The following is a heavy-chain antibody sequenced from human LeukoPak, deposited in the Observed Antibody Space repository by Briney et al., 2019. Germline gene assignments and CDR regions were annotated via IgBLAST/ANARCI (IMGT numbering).Heavy chain of an antibody. J-gene: IGHJ6*03. CDR1: GGSFSGYY. CDR2: INHSGST. Sequence: SETLSLTCAVYGGSFSGYYWSWIRQPPGKGLEWIGEINHSGSTNYIPSLKSRVTISVDTSKNQFSLKRSSVTAADTAVYYCARGVGVYSNYPTYYYYYYMDVWGKGTTVTVSS. D-gene: IGHD4-11*01. CDR3: ARGVGVYSNYPTYYYYYYMDV. V-gene: IGHV4-34*01.